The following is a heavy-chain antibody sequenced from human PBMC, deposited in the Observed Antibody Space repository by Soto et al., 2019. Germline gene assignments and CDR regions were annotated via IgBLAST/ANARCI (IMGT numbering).Heavy chain of an antibody. CDR3: ARREFNYFAY. CDR1: EEHSISYG. V-gene: IGHV5-51*01. Sequence: PCALLRSRSKCFEEHSISYGIGWVRQMPGKGLEWMGIIYPGDSDTRYSPSFQGQVTISADKSISTAYLQWSSLKASDTAMYYCARREFNYFAYWGQGPLVTVSS. CDR2: IYPGDSDT. J-gene: IGHJ4*02.